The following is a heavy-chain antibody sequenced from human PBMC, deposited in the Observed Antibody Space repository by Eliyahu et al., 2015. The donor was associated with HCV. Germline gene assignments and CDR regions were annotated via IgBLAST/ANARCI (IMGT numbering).Heavy chain of an antibody. V-gene: IGHV4-34*01. Sequence: QVQLQQWGAGLLKPSETLSLTCAVYGGSFSGYYWSWIRQPPGKGLEWIGEINHSGSTNYNPSLKSRVTISVDTSKNQFSLKLSSVTAADTAVYYCARGQWLRRGWFDPWGQGTLVTVSS. J-gene: IGHJ5*02. CDR3: ARGQWLRRGWFDP. CDR2: INHSGST. CDR1: GGSFSGYY. D-gene: IGHD5-12*01.